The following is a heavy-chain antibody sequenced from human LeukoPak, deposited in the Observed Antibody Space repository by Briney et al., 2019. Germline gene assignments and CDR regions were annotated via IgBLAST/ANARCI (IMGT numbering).Heavy chain of an antibody. CDR1: GFTFSNAW. CDR3: TTPVTYYDILTGSYYFDY. CDR2: IKSKTDGGTT. Sequence: GGSLRLSCAASGFTFSNAWVSWVRQAPGKGLEWVGRIKSKTDGGTTDYAAPVKGRFTISRDDSKNTLYLQMNSLKTEDTAVYYCTTPVTYYDILTGSYYFDYWGQGTLVTVSS. V-gene: IGHV3-15*01. J-gene: IGHJ4*02. D-gene: IGHD3-9*01.